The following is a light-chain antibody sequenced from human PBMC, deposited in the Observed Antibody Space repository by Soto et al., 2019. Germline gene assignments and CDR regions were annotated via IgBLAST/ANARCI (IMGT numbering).Light chain of an antibody. CDR1: QSVSSN. J-gene: IGKJ1*01. CDR3: QQYNNWPPTWT. CDR2: GAS. Sequence: EIVMPQSPATLSVSPGERATLSCRASQSVSSNLAWYQQKPGQAPRLLIYGASTRATGIPARFSGSGSGTEFTLTFSSLQSEDFAVYYCQQYNNWPPTWTFGQGTKVEIK. V-gene: IGKV3-15*01.